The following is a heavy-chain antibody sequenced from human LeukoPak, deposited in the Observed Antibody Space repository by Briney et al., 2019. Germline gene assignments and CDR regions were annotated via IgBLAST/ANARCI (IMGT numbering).Heavy chain of an antibody. CDR1: GFTFSSYA. D-gene: IGHD2-2*01. V-gene: IGHV3-23*01. CDR3: AKDSYRAIVVVPAAIWDY. J-gene: IGHJ4*02. Sequence: GSLRLSCAASGFTFSSYAMSWVRQAPGKGLEWVSAISGSGGSTYYADSVKGRFTISRDNSKNTLYLQMNSLRAEGTAVYYCAKDSYRAIVVVPAAIWDYWGQGTLVTVSS. CDR2: ISGSGGST.